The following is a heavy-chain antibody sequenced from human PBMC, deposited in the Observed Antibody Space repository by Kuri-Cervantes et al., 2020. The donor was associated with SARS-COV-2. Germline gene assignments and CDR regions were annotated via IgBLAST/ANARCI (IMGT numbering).Heavy chain of an antibody. D-gene: IGHD3-3*01. CDR3: ARVTTDFWSGYYHLYCYGMDV. V-gene: IGHV3-21*05. Sequence: GESLKITCAASGFTFSSYGMHWVRQAPGKGLEWVSYISSSSSYTNYADSVKGRFTISRDNAKNSLYLQMNSLRDEDTAVYYCARVTTDFWSGYYHLYCYGMDVWGQGTTVTVSS. CDR2: ISSSSSYT. J-gene: IGHJ6*02. CDR1: GFTFSSYG.